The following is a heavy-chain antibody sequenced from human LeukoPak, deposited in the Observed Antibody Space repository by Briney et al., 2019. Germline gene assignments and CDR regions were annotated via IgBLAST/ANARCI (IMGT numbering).Heavy chain of an antibody. CDR3: ARLSVTSYGKYYFEY. V-gene: IGHV3-21*01. CDR2: LSSTSINI. Sequence: GGSLRLSCAASGFTFSNYAMEWVRQAPGKGLEWVSSLSSTSINIYYADSVKGRFTISRDNAKNSLYLQMNSLRAEDTAVYYCARLSVTSYGKYYFEYWGQGTLVTVSS. D-gene: IGHD3-10*01. CDR1: GFTFSNYA. J-gene: IGHJ4*02.